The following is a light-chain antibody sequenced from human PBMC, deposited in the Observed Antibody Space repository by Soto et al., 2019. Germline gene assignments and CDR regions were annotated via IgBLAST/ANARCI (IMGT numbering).Light chain of an antibody. V-gene: IGKV3-20*01. CDR2: GAS. CDR1: QSVSSSY. J-gene: IGKJ2*01. Sequence: EIVLTQSPGTLSLSPGERATLSCRASQSVSSSYLAWYQQKHGQAPGLLIYGASSRATGIPDRFSGSGSGTDFTLTISRLEPEDFAVYYCQQYGSSPLYTFGQGTQLEIK. CDR3: QQYGSSPLYT.